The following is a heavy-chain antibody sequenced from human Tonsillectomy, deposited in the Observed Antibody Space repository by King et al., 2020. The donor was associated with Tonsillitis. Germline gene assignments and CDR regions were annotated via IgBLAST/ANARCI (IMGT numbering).Heavy chain of an antibody. D-gene: IGHD7-27*01. CDR2: IYYSGST. CDR3: ARGHNWGRDAFDN. Sequence: QLQESGPGLVKPSETLSLTCNVSGGSISSYYWSWFRQSPGKGLEWIGYIYYSGSTNYNPSLKSRVTISVDTSKNQFSLKLSSVTAADTAVYYCARGHNWGRDAFDNWGQGTVVTVSS. J-gene: IGHJ3*02. V-gene: IGHV4-59*01. CDR1: GGSISSYY.